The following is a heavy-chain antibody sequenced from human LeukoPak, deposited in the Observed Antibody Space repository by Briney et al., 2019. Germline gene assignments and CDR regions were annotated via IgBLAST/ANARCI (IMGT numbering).Heavy chain of an antibody. V-gene: IGHV3-73*01. CDR3: TTDGYND. J-gene: IGHJ4*02. D-gene: IGHD5-24*01. Sequence: GGSLRLSCAASGFTFSSYGMHWVRQASGKGLEWVGRIRSKANSYATAYAASVKGRFTISRDDSKNTAYLQMNSLKTEDTAVYYCTTDGYNDWGQGTLVTVSS. CDR2: IRSKANSYAT. CDR1: GFTFSSYG.